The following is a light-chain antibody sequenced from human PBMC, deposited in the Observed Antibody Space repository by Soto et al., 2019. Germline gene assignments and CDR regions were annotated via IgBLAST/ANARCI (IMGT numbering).Light chain of an antibody. CDR1: QSLLHSSGSNF. J-gene: IGKJ4*01. V-gene: IGKV2-28*01. CDR2: LGS. Sequence: EIVMTQSPLSLPVTPGEPASISCRSSQSLLHSSGSNFFDWYLQKPGQSPQLLIYLGSNRASGVPDRFSGSGSGTDFTLKISRVEAEDVGVYYCMQVLQAPFSFGGGTRVEIK. CDR3: MQVLQAPFS.